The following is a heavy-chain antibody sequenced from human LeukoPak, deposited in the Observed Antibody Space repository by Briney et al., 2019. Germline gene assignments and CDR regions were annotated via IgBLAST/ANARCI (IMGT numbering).Heavy chain of an antibody. CDR2: INPSGGST. CDR3: ARAYGSGSYPAPLNWFDP. V-gene: IGHV1-46*01. CDR1: GYTFTSYY. J-gene: IGHJ5*02. Sequence: ASVKVSCKASGYTFTSYYMHWVRQAPGQGLERMGIINPSGGSTSYAQKFQGRVTMTRDTSTSTVYMELSSLRSEDTAVYYCARAYGSGSYPAPLNWFDPWGQGTLVTVSS. D-gene: IGHD3-10*01.